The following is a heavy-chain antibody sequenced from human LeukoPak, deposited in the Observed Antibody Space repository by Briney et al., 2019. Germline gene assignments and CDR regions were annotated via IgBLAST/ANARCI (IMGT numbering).Heavy chain of an antibody. CDR2: IYDSGIT. CDR1: GVSINSLY. Sequence: SETLSLTCSVSGVSINSLYFIWIRQSPEKGLEWIGYIYDSGITKYNPSLKSRVTISVDTSKNQFSLRLRSVTAADTAVYFCARAYSSASWFDPWGQGTLVTVSS. J-gene: IGHJ5*02. D-gene: IGHD3-22*01. V-gene: IGHV4-59*11. CDR3: ARAYSSASWFDP.